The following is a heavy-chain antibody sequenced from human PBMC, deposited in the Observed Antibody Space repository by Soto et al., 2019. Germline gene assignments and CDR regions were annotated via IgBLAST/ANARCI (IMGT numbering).Heavy chain of an antibody. CDR2: IYPGDSDS. D-gene: IGHD2-2*02. Sequence: PGESLKISCKASGYTFTSYWISWVRQMPGKGLEWMGIIYPGDSDSRYSLSFQGRATISVDRSISTAYLQWSSLKASDTALYYCARGHCSSTTCYKAGFDPWGQGTLVTVSS. J-gene: IGHJ5*02. V-gene: IGHV5-51*01. CDR1: GYTFTSYW. CDR3: ARGHCSSTTCYKAGFDP.